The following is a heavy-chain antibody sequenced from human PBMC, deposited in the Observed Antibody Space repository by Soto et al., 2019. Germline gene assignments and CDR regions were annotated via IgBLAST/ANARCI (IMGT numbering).Heavy chain of an antibody. CDR1: GGTFSSYA. CDR3: ARDPEGGFWSGYYYGMDV. V-gene: IGHV1-69*06. Sequence: SVKVSCKASGGTFSSYAISWVRQAPGQGLEWMGGIIPIFGTANYAQKFQGRVTITADKSTSTAYMELSSLRSEDTAVYYCARDPEGGFWSGYYYGMDVWGQGTTVIVSS. D-gene: IGHD3-3*01. J-gene: IGHJ6*02. CDR2: IIPIFGTA.